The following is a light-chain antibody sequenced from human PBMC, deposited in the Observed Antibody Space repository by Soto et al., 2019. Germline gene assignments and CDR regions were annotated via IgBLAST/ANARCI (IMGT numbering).Light chain of an antibody. J-gene: IGKJ1*01. CDR1: QSVSSW. Sequence: DIQMTQSPSTLSASVGDRVTITCRASQSVSSWLAWYQQTPGKAPKLLIYKATSLQSGVPSRFSGSGSGTEFTLTISSLQPEDFATYYCQQYYTYSPWTFGQGTKVEVK. V-gene: IGKV1-5*03. CDR2: KAT. CDR3: QQYYTYSPWT.